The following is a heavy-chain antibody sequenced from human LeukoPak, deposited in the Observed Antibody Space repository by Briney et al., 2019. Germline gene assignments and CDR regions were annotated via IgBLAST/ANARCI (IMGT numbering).Heavy chain of an antibody. CDR1: GFTFSSYS. D-gene: IGHD3-22*01. CDR2: ISSSSSYI. CDR3: ARDRDYYDSSGYYEN. V-gene: IGHV3-21*01. Sequence: GGSLRLSCAASGFTFSSYSMNWVRQAPGKGLEWVSSISSSSSYIYYADSVKGRFTVSRDNAKNSLYLQMNSLGAEDTAVYYCARDRDYYDSSGYYENWGQGTLVTVSS. J-gene: IGHJ4*02.